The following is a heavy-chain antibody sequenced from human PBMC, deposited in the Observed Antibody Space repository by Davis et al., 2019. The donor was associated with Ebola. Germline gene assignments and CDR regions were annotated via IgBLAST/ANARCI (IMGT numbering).Heavy chain of an antibody. V-gene: IGHV3-30*03. CDR3: ARERDTRMEYYYGMDV. J-gene: IGHJ6*04. CDR2: ISYDGSDK. CDR1: GFTFSSYG. Sequence: GESLKISCAASGFTFSSYGMHWVRQAPGKGLEWVSVISYDGSDKYYADSVKGRFTISRDDSKNTVFLQMNSLRAEDTAVYYCARERDTRMEYYYGMDVWGKGTTVTVSS. D-gene: IGHD5-18*01.